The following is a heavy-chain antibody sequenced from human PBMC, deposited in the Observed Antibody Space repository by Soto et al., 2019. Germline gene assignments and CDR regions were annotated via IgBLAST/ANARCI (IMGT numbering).Heavy chain of an antibody. J-gene: IGHJ5*02. CDR3: ARDIGGGSWCGDYFDT. D-gene: IGHD2-15*01. V-gene: IGHV1-8*01. Sequence: QVQLVQSGAEVKKPGASVKVSCKASGYTFTSHDINWVRQATGQRPEWMGWMNPNSGNTGYAQKFQGRVPMTRDTSISTAYMELSSLTSEDTAIYFCARDIGGGSWCGDYFDTWGQGTLVTVSS. CDR2: MNPNSGNT. CDR1: GYTFTSHD.